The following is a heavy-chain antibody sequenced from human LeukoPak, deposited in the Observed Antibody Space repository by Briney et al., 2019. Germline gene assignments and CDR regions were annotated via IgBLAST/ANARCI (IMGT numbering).Heavy chain of an antibody. CDR1: GFTFSSYS. CDR2: ISSSSSYI. V-gene: IGHV3-21*01. D-gene: IGHD2-2*01. Sequence: GGSLRLSCAASGFTFSSYSMNWVRQAPGKGLEWVSSISSSSSYIYYADSVKGRFTISRDNAKNSLYLQMNSLRAEDTAVYYCAISQGRYCSSTSCYNTFDYWGQGTLVTVSS. J-gene: IGHJ4*02. CDR3: AISQGRYCSSTSCYNTFDY.